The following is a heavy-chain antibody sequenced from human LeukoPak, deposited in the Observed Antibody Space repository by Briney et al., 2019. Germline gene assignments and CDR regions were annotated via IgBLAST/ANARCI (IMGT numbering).Heavy chain of an antibody. J-gene: IGHJ6*03. CDR2: ISVYNGNA. CDR1: YYTFTNFG. Sequence: GASVKVSCKASYYTFTNFGITWVRQAPGQGLEWMGWISVYNGNAFYAQNLQGRVTLTTDTSTNTAYMELRSLTSDDTAVYYCARVLEITNYYYYMDVWGKGTTVTVSS. D-gene: IGHD1-1*01. V-gene: IGHV1-18*01. CDR3: ARVLEITNYYYYMDV.